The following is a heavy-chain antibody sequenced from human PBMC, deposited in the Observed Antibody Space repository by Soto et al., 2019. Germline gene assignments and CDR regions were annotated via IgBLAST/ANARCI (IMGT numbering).Heavy chain of an antibody. CDR3: AKDRRTYYDSRRNAFDI. J-gene: IGHJ3*02. CDR1: GFTFSSYA. Sequence: EVQLLESGGGLVQPGGSLRLSCAASGFTFSSYAMSWVRQAPGKGLEWVSAISGSGGSTYYADSVKGRFTISRDNSKNTLYLQMNSLRAEDTAVYYCAKDRRTYYDSRRNAFDIWGQGTMVTVSS. CDR2: ISGSGGST. V-gene: IGHV3-23*01. D-gene: IGHD3-22*01.